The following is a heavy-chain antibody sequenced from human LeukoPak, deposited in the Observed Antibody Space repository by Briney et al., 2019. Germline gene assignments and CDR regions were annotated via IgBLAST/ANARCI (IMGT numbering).Heavy chain of an antibody. CDR3: ARGGAGDFDY. V-gene: IGHV3-21*01. CDR2: ISSFSSYI. CDR1: VFTLFLYS. Sequence: GGSLRLSCAPSVFTLFLYSVNCVRQAPGKGLEWVSSISSFSSYIYYADSVKGRFTISRDNAKNSLYLQMNSLRAEDTAVYYCARGGAGDFDYWGQGTLVTVSS. J-gene: IGHJ4*02. D-gene: IGHD1-26*01.